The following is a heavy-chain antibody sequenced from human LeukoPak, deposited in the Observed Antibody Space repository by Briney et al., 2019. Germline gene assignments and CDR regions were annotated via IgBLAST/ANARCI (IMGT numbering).Heavy chain of an antibody. CDR1: GFTVSNNY. J-gene: IGHJ4*02. CDR3: AKGAFGVVTYFDY. V-gene: IGHV3-53*01. D-gene: IGHD3-3*01. Sequence: GSLRLSCAASGFTVSNNYMNWVRQAPGKGLEWVSVIYSGGTIYYADSVKGRFTISRDNSKNTLYLQMNSLRAEDTAVYYCAKGAFGVVTYFDYWGQGTLVTVSS. CDR2: IYSGGTI.